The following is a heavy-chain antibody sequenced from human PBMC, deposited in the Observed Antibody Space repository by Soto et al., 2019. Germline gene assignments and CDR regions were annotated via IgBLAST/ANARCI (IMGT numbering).Heavy chain of an antibody. CDR1: GGTFSSYA. Sequence: QVQLVQSGAEVKKPGSSVKVSCKASGGTFSSYAISWVRQAPGQGLEWMGGIIPIFGTANYAQKFQGRVTITADESTSTAYMELSSLRSEDRAVYYCARGLSRDGYPGDGMDVWGQGTTVTVSS. J-gene: IGHJ6*02. CDR3: ARGLSRDGYPGDGMDV. D-gene: IGHD5-18*01. CDR2: IIPIFGTA. V-gene: IGHV1-69*12.